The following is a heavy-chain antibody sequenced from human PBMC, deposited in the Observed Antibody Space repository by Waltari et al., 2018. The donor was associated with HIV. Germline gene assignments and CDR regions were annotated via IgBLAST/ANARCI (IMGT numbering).Heavy chain of an antibody. CDR2: ISSSGSTI. V-gene: IGHV3-48*03. Sequence: EVQVVESGGGLVQPGGSLRLPCAASGFTFRTYEMNWVRQAPGEGLEWVSYISSSGSTIYYADSVNGRFTISRDNAKNSLYLQMNSLRAEDTAVYFCARDGSSYYGLDYWGRGTLVTVSS. CDR1: GFTFRTYE. J-gene: IGHJ4*02. D-gene: IGHD1-26*01. CDR3: ARDGSSYYGLDY.